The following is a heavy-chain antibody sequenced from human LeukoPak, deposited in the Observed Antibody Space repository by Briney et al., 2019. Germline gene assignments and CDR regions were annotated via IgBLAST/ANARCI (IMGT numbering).Heavy chain of an antibody. J-gene: IGHJ4*02. V-gene: IGHV4-59*08. Sequence: NPPETLSLTCTVSGGSISNSYWSWIRQPPGKGLEWIGYIYYSGDTNYNPSLTSRVTISLEKSKNQFSLKLSSVTAADTAVYYCARRRRDFWSDYYAFDYWGQGTLVTISS. CDR2: IYYSGDT. CDR3: ARRRRDFWSDYYAFDY. CDR1: GGSISNSY. D-gene: IGHD3-3*01.